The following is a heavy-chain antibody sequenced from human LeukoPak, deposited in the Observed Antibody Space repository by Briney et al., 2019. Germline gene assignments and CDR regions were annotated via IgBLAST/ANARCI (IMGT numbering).Heavy chain of an antibody. D-gene: IGHD5-18*01. J-gene: IGHJ5*02. CDR1: GGSISSYY. CDR3: ARDKGSVSYGYNWFDP. CDR2: IYYSGST. V-gene: IGHV4-59*01. Sequence: MASETLSLTCTVSGGSISSYYWSWIRQPPGKGLEWIGYIYYSGSTNYNPSLKSRVTISVDTSKNQFSLKLSSVTAADTAVYYCARDKGSVSYGYNWFDPWGQGTLVTVSS.